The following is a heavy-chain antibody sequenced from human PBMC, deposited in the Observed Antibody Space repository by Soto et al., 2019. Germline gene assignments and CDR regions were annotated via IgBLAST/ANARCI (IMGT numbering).Heavy chain of an antibody. CDR2: INAGNGNT. V-gene: IGHV1-3*01. CDR3: AGSQGGSGWYGLYFDY. D-gene: IGHD6-19*01. Sequence: QVQLVQSGAEVKKPGASVKVSCKASGYTFTSYAMHWVRQAPGQRLEWMGWINAGNGNTKYSQKFQGRITITRDTSASTAYMELSSLRSEDTAVYYCAGSQGGSGWYGLYFDYWGQGTLVTVSS. CDR1: GYTFTSYA. J-gene: IGHJ4*02.